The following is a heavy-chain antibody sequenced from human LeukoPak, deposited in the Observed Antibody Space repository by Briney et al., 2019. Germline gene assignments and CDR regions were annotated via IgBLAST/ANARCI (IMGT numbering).Heavy chain of an antibody. Sequence: ASVKVSCKASGYTFTSYGITWVRQAPGQGLEWMGWINANNGNTNYAQNLQGRVTMTRDTSTSTAYMELRSLRSEDTAVYYCARRMGDLPQQLVSHDAFDIWGQGTMVTVSS. J-gene: IGHJ3*02. CDR3: ARRMGDLPQQLVSHDAFDI. V-gene: IGHV1-18*01. D-gene: IGHD6-13*01. CDR1: GYTFTSYG. CDR2: INANNGNT.